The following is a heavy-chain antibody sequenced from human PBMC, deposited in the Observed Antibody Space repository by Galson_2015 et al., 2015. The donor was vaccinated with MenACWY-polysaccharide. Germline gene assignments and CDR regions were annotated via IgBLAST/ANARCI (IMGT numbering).Heavy chain of an antibody. CDR1: GYTFSSYD. D-gene: IGHD3-22*01. Sequence: CKASGYTFSSYDINWVRQTTGQGLEWMGWMNPNSGNTGYAQKFQGRVTMTRNTSISIAYMELSSLRSEDTAVYYCARGGKYYYDSSGYLNWFDPWGQGTLVLVSS. CDR2: MNPNSGNT. J-gene: IGHJ5*02. V-gene: IGHV1-8*01. CDR3: ARGGKYYYDSSGYLNWFDP.